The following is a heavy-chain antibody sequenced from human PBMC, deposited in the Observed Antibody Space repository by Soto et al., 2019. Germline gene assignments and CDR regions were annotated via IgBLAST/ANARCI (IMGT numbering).Heavy chain of an antibody. V-gene: IGHV3-53*01. CDR2: IYPDGTA. CDR3: ARAKLNAYNARDAFF. Sequence: EVQLVESGGGLIQPGGSLRLSCAASGFTVSSNYMTWIRQAPEKGLEWVSVIYPDGTAYYADSVRGRFTIARDSSKNSLSLQMNSLRVEDTAVYYCARAKLNAYNARDAFFWGQGPLVTVSS. CDR1: GFTVSSNY. J-gene: IGHJ4*02. D-gene: IGHD3-3*02.